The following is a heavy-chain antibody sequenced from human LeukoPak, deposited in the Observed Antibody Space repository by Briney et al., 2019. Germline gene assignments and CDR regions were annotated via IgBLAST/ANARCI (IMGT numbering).Heavy chain of an antibody. D-gene: IGHD2-2*01. V-gene: IGHV4-59*08. J-gene: IGHJ4*02. CDR1: GGSISTHY. CDR2: IYYSGST. CDR3: ARSIRGYQLAFDY. Sequence: PSETLSLTCTVSGGSISTHYWNWIRQPPGKGLEWIGYIYYSGSTNYNPSLKSRVTISVDTSKNQFSLKLSSVTAADTAVYYCARSIRGYQLAFDYWGQGTLVTVSS.